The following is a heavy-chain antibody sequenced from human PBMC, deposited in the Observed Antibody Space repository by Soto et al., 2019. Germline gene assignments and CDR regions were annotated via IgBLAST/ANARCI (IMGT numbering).Heavy chain of an antibody. CDR1: GGSISSGSYY. V-gene: IGHV4-39*01. CDR2: IYYSGST. J-gene: IGHJ5*02. D-gene: IGHD3-22*01. Sequence: SETLSLTCTVSGGSISSGSYYWGWIRQPPGKGLEWIGSIYYSGSTYYNPSLKSRVTISVDTSKNQFSLKLSSVTAADTAVYYCATLYYYDSSGYWNWFDPWGQGTLVTVS. CDR3: ATLYYYDSSGYWNWFDP.